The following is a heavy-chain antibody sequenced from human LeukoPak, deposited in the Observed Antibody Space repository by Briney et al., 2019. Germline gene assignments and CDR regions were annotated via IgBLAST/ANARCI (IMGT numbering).Heavy chain of an antibody. CDR1: GFTFSSYA. D-gene: IGHD4/OR15-4a*01. Sequence: GGSLRLSCAASGFTFSSYAMSWVRQAPGKGLEWVSAISGSGGSTYYADSVKGRFTISRDNSKNTLYLQMNSLRAEDTAVYYCAKLMTVRVGDYGASRGLDYWGQGTLVTVSS. CDR3: AKLMTVRVGDYGASRGLDY. CDR2: ISGSGGST. V-gene: IGHV3-23*01. J-gene: IGHJ4*02.